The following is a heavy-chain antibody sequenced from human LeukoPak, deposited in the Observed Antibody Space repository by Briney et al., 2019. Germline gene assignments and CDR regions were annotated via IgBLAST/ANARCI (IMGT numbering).Heavy chain of an antibody. CDR2: ISSSSSYI. CDR1: GFTFSSYW. V-gene: IGHV3-21*01. J-gene: IGHJ4*02. D-gene: IGHD2-2*01. Sequence: GGSLRLSCAASGFTFSSYWMSWVRQAPGKGLEWVSSISSSSSYIYYADSVKGRFTISRDNAKNSLYLQMNSLRAEDTAVYYCARGGGTKYCSSTSCYEALDYWGQGTLVTVSS. CDR3: ARGGGTKYCSSTSCYEALDY.